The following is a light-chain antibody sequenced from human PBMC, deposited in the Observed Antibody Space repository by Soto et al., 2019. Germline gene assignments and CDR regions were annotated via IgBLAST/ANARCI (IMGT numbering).Light chain of an antibody. CDR2: EVS. Sequence: QSVLTQPPSASGSPGQSVTISCTGTSSDVGGYNYVSWYQQHPGKAPKLMIYEVSKRPSGVPDRFSGSKSGNTASLTVSGFQAEDEADYYCSSYAGSNNVFGTGTKLTVL. J-gene: IGLJ1*01. CDR1: SSDVGGYNY. CDR3: SSYAGSNNV. V-gene: IGLV2-8*01.